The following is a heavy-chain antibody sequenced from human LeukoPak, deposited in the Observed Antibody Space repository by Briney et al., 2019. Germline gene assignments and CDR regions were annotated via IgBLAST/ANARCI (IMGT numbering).Heavy chain of an antibody. CDR2: IIPIFGTA. CDR1: RGTFSSYA. D-gene: IGHD3-22*01. CDR3: ARVDARNYYDSSGYYSDLGY. J-gene: IGHJ4*02. Sequence: SVKVSCKASRGTFSSYAISWVRQAPGQGLEWMGGIIPIFGTANYAQKLQGRVTITADESTSTAYMELSSLRSEDTAVYYCARVDARNYYDSSGYYSDLGYWGQGTLVTVSS. V-gene: IGHV1-69*01.